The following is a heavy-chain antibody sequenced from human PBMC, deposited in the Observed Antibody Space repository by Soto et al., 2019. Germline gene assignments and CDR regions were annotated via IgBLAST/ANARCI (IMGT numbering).Heavy chain of an antibody. CDR1: GFTFSSYA. Sequence: PGGSLRLSCAASGFTFSSYAMSWIRQAPGKGLERVSYIVSSSGNTNYADSVKGRFTISRDNAKNSLYLEVNSLRAEDTAVYYCARLRASSWYMGGYLDFWGQGTLVTVSS. CDR3: ARLRASSWYMGGYLDF. J-gene: IGHJ4*02. V-gene: IGHV3-11*06. CDR2: IVSSSGNT. D-gene: IGHD6-13*01.